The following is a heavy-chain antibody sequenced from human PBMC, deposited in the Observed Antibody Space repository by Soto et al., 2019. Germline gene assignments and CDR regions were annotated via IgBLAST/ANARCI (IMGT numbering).Heavy chain of an antibody. J-gene: IGHJ6*02. CDR2: ISAYNGNT. CDR3: ARDGYCSSTSCPPYYYYYYGMDV. V-gene: IGHV1-18*01. D-gene: IGHD2-2*03. Sequence: ASVKVSCKASGYTFTSYGISWVRQAPGQGXEWMGWISAYNGNTNYAQKLQGRVTMTTDTSTSTAYMELRSLRSDDTAVYYCARDGYCSSTSCPPYYYYYYGMDVWGQGTTVTVSS. CDR1: GYTFTSYG.